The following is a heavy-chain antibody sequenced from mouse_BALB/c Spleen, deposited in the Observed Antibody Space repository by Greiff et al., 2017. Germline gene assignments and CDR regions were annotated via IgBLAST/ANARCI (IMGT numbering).Heavy chain of an antibody. V-gene: IGHV1-37*01. D-gene: IGHD1-1*01. J-gene: IGHJ4*01. CDR1: GYSFTGYF. CDR3: GRRDGSSAYGMDY. Sequence: VQLKESGPELVKPGASVKISCKASGYSFTGYFMNWVKQSHGKSLEWIGRINPYNGDTFYNQKFKGKATLTVDKSSSTAHMELLSLTSEDSAVYYCGRRDGSSAYGMDYWGQGTSVTVAS. CDR2: INPYNGDT.